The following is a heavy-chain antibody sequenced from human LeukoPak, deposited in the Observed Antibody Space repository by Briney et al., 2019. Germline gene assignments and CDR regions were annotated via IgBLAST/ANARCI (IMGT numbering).Heavy chain of an antibody. CDR1: GGSISSYY. J-gene: IGHJ5*02. V-gene: IGHV4-59*01. D-gene: IGHD3-10*01. Sequence: ASETLSLTCTVSGGSISSYYWSWIRQPPGKGLEWIGYIYYSGSTNYNPSLKSRVTISVDTSKNQFSLKLASVTAADTAVYYCARRSAYYYGSGSKMNWFDPWGQGTLVTVSS. CDR3: ARRSAYYYGSGSKMNWFDP. CDR2: IYYSGST.